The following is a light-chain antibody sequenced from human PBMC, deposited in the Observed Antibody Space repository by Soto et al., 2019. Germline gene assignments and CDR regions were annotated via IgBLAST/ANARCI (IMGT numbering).Light chain of an antibody. V-gene: IGKV3-15*01. CDR1: QSISAK. J-gene: IGKJ1*01. CDR2: AAS. Sequence: EVLMTQSPGTLSVSPGEGTTLCCRASQSISAKLAWYQQKPGQAPRLLMYAASTRATDIPVRFSGSGSGTEFTLTISGLQSEDSAVYYCQQYDNWPQTFGQGTKVEIK. CDR3: QQYDNWPQT.